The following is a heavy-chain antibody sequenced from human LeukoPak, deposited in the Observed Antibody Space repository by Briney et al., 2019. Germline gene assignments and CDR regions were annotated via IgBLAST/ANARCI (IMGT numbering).Heavy chain of an antibody. Sequence: ASVKVSCKAAGYTFTGYYMHLVRQAPGQGLEWMGWISAYNGNTNYAQKLQGRVTMTTDTSTSTAYMELRSLRSDDTAVYYCARDSRHSYYFDYWGQGTLVTVSS. CDR2: ISAYNGNT. CDR3: ARDSRHSYYFDY. J-gene: IGHJ4*02. V-gene: IGHV1-18*04. CDR1: GYTFTGYY. D-gene: IGHD2-21*01.